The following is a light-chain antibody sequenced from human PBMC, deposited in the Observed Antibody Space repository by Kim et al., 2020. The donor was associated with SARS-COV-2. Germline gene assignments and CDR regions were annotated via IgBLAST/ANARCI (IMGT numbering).Light chain of an antibody. CDR2: EVS. V-gene: IGLV2-8*01. CDR3: SSLAGGNKLV. CDR1: SSDVGGYNY. J-gene: IGLJ3*02. Sequence: LTQPPSASGSPGQSVTISCTGTSSDVGGYNYVSWYQQHPGKAPKVMIYEVSKRPSGVPDRFSGSKSGNTASLTVSALQTDDEADYYCSSLAGGNKLVFGGGTQLTVL.